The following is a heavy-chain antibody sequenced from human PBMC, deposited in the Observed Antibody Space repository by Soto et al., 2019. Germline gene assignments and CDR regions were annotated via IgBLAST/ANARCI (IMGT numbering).Heavy chain of an antibody. CDR2: ISSSSSTI. Sequence: EVQLVESGGGLVQPGGSLRLSCAASGFTFSSYSMNWVRQAPGKGLEWVSYISSSSSTIYYADSVKGRFTISRDNAKNSLYLQMISLRAEDTAVYYCARAPGIAAAGTPYYYYYMDVWGKGTTVTVSS. V-gene: IGHV3-48*01. CDR3: ARAPGIAAAGTPYYYYYMDV. D-gene: IGHD6-13*01. J-gene: IGHJ6*03. CDR1: GFTFSSYS.